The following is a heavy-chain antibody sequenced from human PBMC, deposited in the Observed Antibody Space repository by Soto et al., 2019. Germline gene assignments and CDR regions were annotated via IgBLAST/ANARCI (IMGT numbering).Heavy chain of an antibody. J-gene: IGHJ4*02. CDR1: GFTFSSYG. CDR2: ISYDGSNE. Sequence: GGSLRLSCAASGFTFSSYGMHWVRQAPGKGLEWVAVISYDGSNEYYADSVKGRFTISRDNSKNTLYLQMNSLRAEDTAVYYCAKDRRGYCSSTSCSGGDYWGQGTLVTVSS. V-gene: IGHV3-30*18. D-gene: IGHD2-2*01. CDR3: AKDRRGYCSSTSCSGGDY.